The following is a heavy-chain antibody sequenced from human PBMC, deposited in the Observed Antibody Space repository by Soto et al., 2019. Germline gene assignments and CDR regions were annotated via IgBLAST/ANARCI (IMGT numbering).Heavy chain of an antibody. D-gene: IGHD3-16*01. CDR1: GGIFTNNA. V-gene: IGHV1-69*01. J-gene: IGHJ6*02. CDR3: ATGGHNDGYNFYHGMDV. Sequence: QVQVVQSGAEVKKPGSSVKVSCKVSGGIFTNNAISWVRQAPGQGLEWLGGVIPLFDTAYYAQILRGRLRISADGATTTAYMELSGLTSADTAVYFCATGGHNDGYNFYHGMDVRGQGTTVTVS. CDR2: VIPLFDTA.